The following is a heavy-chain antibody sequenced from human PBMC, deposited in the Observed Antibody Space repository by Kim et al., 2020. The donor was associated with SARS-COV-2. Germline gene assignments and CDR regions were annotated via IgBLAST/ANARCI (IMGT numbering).Heavy chain of an antibody. J-gene: IGHJ4*02. V-gene: IGHV3-11*04. Sequence: GGSLRLSCAASGFTFSDYYMSWIRQAPGKGLEWVSYISSSGSTIYYADSVKGRFTISRDNAKNSLYLQMNSLRAEDTAVYYCARVASRVLLWFGASVDYWGQGTLVTVSS. D-gene: IGHD3-10*01. CDR3: ARVASRVLLWFGASVDY. CDR1: GFTFSDYY. CDR2: ISSSGSTI.